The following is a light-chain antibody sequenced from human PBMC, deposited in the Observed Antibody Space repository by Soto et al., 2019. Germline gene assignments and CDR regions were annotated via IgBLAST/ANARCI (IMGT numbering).Light chain of an antibody. CDR2: GTS. Sequence: EIVLTQSPGTLSLSPGERATLSCRASQSVSSGYLAWYQQKPGQAPRLLIYGTSNRATGIPDRFSGSGSGTAFTLTISRLEPEDLGVYYCQQYSSSLRTFGQGTTGDIK. CDR1: QSVSSGY. J-gene: IGKJ1*01. CDR3: QQYSSSLRT. V-gene: IGKV3-20*01.